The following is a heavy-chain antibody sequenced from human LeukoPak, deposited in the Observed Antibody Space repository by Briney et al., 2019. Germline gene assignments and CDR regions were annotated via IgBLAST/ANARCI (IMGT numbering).Heavy chain of an antibody. D-gene: IGHD3-16*01. V-gene: IGHV1-2*02. J-gene: IGHJ4*02. CDR3: ARTKIGDPFDY. CDR2: IIPNSGAA. CDR1: GYTFTCYN. Sequence: GASVKVSCKASGYTFTCYNIHWVRQAPGQGLEWMGWIIPNSGAAGYAQKFQGRVTMTRDTSINTAYMELSRLRSDDTALYFCARTKIGDPFDYWGQGTLVTVSS.